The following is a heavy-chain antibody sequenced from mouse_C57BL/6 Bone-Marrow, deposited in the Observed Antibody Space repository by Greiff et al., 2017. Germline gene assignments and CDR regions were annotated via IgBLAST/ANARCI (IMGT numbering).Heavy chain of an antibody. D-gene: IGHD1-1*01. Sequence: DVKLVESGAELVKPGASVKLSCTASGFNIKDYYMHWVKQRTEQGLEWIGRIDPEDGETKYAPKFQGKATITADTSSNTAYLQLSSLTSEDTAVYYCARPITTVVATDWYFDVWGTGTTVTVSS. V-gene: IGHV14-2*01. CDR3: ARPITTVVATDWYFDV. J-gene: IGHJ1*03. CDR2: IDPEDGET. CDR1: GFNIKDYY.